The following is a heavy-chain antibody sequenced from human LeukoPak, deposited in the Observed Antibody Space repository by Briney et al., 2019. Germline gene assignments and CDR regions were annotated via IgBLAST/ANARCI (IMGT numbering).Heavy chain of an antibody. J-gene: IGHJ4*02. CDR2: IDSDGSST. Sequence: PGGSLRLSCAASGFTFSSYSMNWVRQAPGKGLVWVSRIDSDGSSTSYADSVKGRFTISRDNAKNTLYLQMNSLRAEDTAVYYCALIALDSSGYYYDYFDYWGQGTLVTVSS. V-gene: IGHV3-74*01. D-gene: IGHD3-22*01. CDR1: GFTFSSYS. CDR3: ALIALDSSGYYYDYFDY.